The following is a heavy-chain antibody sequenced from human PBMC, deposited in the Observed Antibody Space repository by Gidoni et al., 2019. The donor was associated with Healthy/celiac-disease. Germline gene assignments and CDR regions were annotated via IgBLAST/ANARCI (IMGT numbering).Heavy chain of an antibody. CDR2: ISGSGGST. Sequence: EVQLLESGGGLVQPGGSLILSCAASGFTSSSSAMCWVRQAPGKGLEWGSAISGSGGSTYYADSVKGRFTISRDNSKNTLYLQMNSLRAEDTAVYYCAKESSYPKGWFDPWGQGTLVTVSS. CDR1: GFTSSSSA. D-gene: IGHD2-2*02. CDR3: AKESSYPKGWFDP. J-gene: IGHJ5*02. V-gene: IGHV3-23*01.